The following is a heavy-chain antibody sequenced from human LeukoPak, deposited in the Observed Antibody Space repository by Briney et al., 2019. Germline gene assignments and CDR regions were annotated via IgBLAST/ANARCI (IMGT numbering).Heavy chain of an antibody. D-gene: IGHD4-11*01. V-gene: IGHV3-23*01. Sequence: GGSLRLSCAASEFTFSSYAMTWVRQAPGKGLEWVSAISGSGGSTYYADSVKGRFTISRDNSKNTLLLQMNSLRAEDTAVYYCAKAHDYSSTWANDAFDIWGQGTMVTVSS. CDR3: AKAHDYSSTWANDAFDI. J-gene: IGHJ3*02. CDR1: EFTFSSYA. CDR2: ISGSGGST.